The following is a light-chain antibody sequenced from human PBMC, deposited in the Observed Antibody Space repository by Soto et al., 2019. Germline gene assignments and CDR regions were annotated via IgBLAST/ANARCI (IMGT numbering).Light chain of an antibody. CDR3: QQRSTWPLT. V-gene: IGKV3-11*01. Sequence: EIVVTQSPATLSLSPGERATHSCRASQSISTYLAWYQQKPGQAPRLLIYDASNRATGIPARFSGSGSGTDFTLTISSLEPEDFAVYYCQQRSTWPLTFGGGTKVEIK. CDR1: QSISTY. J-gene: IGKJ4*01. CDR2: DAS.